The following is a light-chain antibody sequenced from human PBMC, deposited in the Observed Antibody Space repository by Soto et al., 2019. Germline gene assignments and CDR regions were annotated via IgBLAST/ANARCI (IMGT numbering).Light chain of an antibody. CDR1: SSNIGSNY. CDR3: AAWDDSLSGPV. V-gene: IGLV1-47*01. CDR2: RNN. J-gene: IGLJ2*01. Sequence: QAVLTQPPSASGTPGQRVTISCSGSSSNIGSNYVYWYQQLPGTAPKLLLYRNNQRPSGVPDRFSGSKSGTSASLAISGLRSEDEAEYYCAAWDDSLSGPVFGGGTKLTV.